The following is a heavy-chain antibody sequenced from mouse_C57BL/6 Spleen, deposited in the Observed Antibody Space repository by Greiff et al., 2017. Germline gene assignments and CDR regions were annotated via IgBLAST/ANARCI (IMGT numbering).Heavy chain of an antibody. D-gene: IGHD2-1*01. J-gene: IGHJ2*01. V-gene: IGHV1-82*01. CDR2: IYPGDGDT. CDR1: GYAFSSSW. Sequence: QVQLQQSGPELVKPGASVKLSCKASGYAFSSSWMNWVKQRPGKGLEWIGRIYPGDGDTNYNGKFKGKATMTADKYTSTAYMQLSSLTSEDSAVYFCARSDGNFYFDYWGQGTTLTVSA. CDR3: ARSDGNFYFDY.